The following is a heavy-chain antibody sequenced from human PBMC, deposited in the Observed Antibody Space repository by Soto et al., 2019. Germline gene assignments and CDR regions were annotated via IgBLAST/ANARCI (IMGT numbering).Heavy chain of an antibody. J-gene: IGHJ4*02. CDR3: ARDRFREPRYLYYFEY. CDR2: IYYSGST. V-gene: IGHV4-61*01. CDR1: VVSVSSGSYY. D-gene: IGHD3-10*01. Sequence: KPSETLSLTCTFSVVSVSSGSYYCSWIRQPPWKGLEWIGYIYYSGSTNYNPSLKSRVTISVDTSKNQFSLKLSSVTAADTAVYYCARDRFREPRYLYYFEYWGQATLVIVSS.